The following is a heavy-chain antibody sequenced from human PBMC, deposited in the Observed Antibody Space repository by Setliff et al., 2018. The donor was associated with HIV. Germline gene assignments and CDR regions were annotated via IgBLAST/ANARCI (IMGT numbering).Heavy chain of an antibody. D-gene: IGHD3-16*01. CDR3: ARGGGASDY. J-gene: IGHJ4*02. Sequence: GGSLRLSCVVSGFTFSSYEMIWVRQAPGKGLEWVSYISNIGTTIYYADSVKGRFTISRDNTKNSLYLQMNSLRGEDTAVYYCARGGGASDYWGQGTLVTVS. CDR2: ISNIGTTI. V-gene: IGHV3-48*03. CDR1: GFTFSSYE.